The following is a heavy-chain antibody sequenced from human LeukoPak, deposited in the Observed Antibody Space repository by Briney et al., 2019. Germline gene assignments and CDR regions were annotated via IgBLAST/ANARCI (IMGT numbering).Heavy chain of an antibody. CDR3: ATDSPKALYRLDAFDI. CDR1: GYTLTELS. CDR2: FDPEDGET. Sequence: ASVKVSCKVSGYTLTELSMHWVRQAPGKGLEWMGGFDPEDGETIYAQKFQGRVTMTEDTSTDTAYMELSSLRSEDTAVYYCATDSPKALYRLDAFDIWGQGTMVTVSS. V-gene: IGHV1-24*01. D-gene: IGHD2-2*02. J-gene: IGHJ3*02.